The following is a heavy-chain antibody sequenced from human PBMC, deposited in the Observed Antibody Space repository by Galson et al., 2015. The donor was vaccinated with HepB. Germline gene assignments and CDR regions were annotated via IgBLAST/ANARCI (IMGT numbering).Heavy chain of an antibody. CDR2: ISAYNGNT. Sequence: SVKVSCKASGYTFTSYGISWVRQAPGQGLEWMGWISAYNGNTNYAQKLQGRVTMTTDTSTSTAYMELRSLRSDDTAVYYCARDVSVAGTGDAFDIWGQGTMVTVSS. D-gene: IGHD6-19*01. V-gene: IGHV1-18*04. CDR1: GYTFTSYG. CDR3: ARDVSVAGTGDAFDI. J-gene: IGHJ3*02.